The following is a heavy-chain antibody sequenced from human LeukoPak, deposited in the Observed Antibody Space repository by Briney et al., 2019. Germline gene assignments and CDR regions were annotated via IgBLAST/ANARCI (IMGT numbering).Heavy chain of an antibody. CDR1: GGSISSYY. Sequence: SETLSLTCTVSGGSISSYYWSWIRQPPGKGLEWIGYIYYSGSTNYNPSLKSRVTISVDTSKNQFSLKLSSVTAADTAVYYCARVDGGGYYFDYWGQGTLVTVSS. J-gene: IGHJ4*02. V-gene: IGHV4-59*08. CDR2: IYYSGST. CDR3: ARVDGGGYYFDY. D-gene: IGHD3-10*01.